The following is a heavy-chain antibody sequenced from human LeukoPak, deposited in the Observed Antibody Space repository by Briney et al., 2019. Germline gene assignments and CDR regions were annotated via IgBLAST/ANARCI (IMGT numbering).Heavy chain of an antibody. CDR3: ARVASAVYSDY. J-gene: IGHJ4*02. CDR1: GFTFSGYD. V-gene: IGHV1-2*02. Sequence: GGSVKVSCEASGFTFSGYDMHWVRQAPGKGLEWMGWINPDSGGTNYAEIFQGRVTMTRDTSMSTAYMQLNRLRSDDTAVYYCARVASAVYSDYWGQGTLVTVSS. CDR2: INPDSGGT.